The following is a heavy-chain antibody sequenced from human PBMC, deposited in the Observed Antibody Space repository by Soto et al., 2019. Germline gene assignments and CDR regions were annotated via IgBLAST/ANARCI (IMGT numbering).Heavy chain of an antibody. CDR3: ARVMVRGDYYMDV. CDR2: INHSGST. J-gene: IGHJ6*03. Sequence: SETLSLTCAVYGGSFSGNYWSWIRQPPGKGLEWIGEINHSGSTNYNSSLKSRVTISVDTSKNQFSLKLSSVTAADTAVYYCARVMVRGDYYMDVWGKGTTVTVSS. CDR1: GGSFSGNY. D-gene: IGHD3-10*01. V-gene: IGHV4-34*01.